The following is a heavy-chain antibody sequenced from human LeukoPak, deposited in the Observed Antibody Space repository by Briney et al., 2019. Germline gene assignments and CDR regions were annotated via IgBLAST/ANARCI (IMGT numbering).Heavy chain of an antibody. CDR2: LGHSGSA. V-gene: IGHV4-38-2*02. J-gene: IGHJ4*02. Sequence: RSSETLSLTCAVSGYSVSSGYHGGWIRQPPGKGLEWIGSLGHSGSASKNLSLKSRVTISRDKSKNQFSLKLSSVTAADTAVYYCARDLGSGGDSDFWGQGILVTVSS. CDR3: ARDLGSGGDSDF. CDR1: GYSVSSGYH. D-gene: IGHD2-21*01.